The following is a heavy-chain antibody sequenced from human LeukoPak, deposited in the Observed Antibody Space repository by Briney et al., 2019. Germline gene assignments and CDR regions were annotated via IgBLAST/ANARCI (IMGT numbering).Heavy chain of an antibody. D-gene: IGHD5-12*01. CDR1: GFTFSSYE. CDR3: ARERLGGYGLGY. Sequence: PGGSLRLSCAASGFTFSSYEMNWVRQAPGKGLEWLSYISNSDSTIYYADSVKGRFTISRDNAKNSLYLQMNSLRAEDTAVYYCARERLGGYGLGYWGQGTLVTVSS. V-gene: IGHV3-48*03. J-gene: IGHJ4*02. CDR2: ISNSDSTI.